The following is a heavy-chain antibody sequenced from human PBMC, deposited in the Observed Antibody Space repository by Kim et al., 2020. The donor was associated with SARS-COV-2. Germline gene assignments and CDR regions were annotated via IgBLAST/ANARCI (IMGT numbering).Heavy chain of an antibody. J-gene: IGHJ4*02. V-gene: IGHV3-74*01. CDR3: ARVKYKREADFDS. Sequence: YADSVEGRFTISRDNVKNTLFLQMNSLRPEDTAVYYCARVKYKREADFDSWGQGTLVTVSS. D-gene: IGHD1-20*01.